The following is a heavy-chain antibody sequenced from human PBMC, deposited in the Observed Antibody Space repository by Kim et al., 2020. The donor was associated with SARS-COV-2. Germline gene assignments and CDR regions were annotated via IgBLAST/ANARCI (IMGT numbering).Heavy chain of an antibody. CDR2: IAPYNGNT. Sequence: ASVKVSCKASGYTFINYAISWVRQAPGQGLEWMGWIAPYNGNTNYAQRFQGRVTMTTDTSTNTAYMELRSLRSDDSAMYYCARDRRSIAAGTGLDFWGQGTLVTVSS. CDR3: ARDRRSIAAGTGLDF. D-gene: IGHD6-13*01. V-gene: IGHV1-18*04. CDR1: GYTFINYA. J-gene: IGHJ4*02.